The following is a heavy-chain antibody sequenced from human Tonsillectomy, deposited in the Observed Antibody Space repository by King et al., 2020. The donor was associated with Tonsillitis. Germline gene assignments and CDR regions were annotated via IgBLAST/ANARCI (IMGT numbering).Heavy chain of an antibody. V-gene: IGHV4-4*07. Sequence: VQLQESGPGLVKPSETLSLTCTVSVGSISGYYWSWIRQPAGRGLEWIVRIYTSGSTNYNPSLKSRVTMSVEMSKNQFSLHLSSVTAADTAVYYCARTRGSYSLDYWGQGARVTVSS. D-gene: IGHD1-26*01. CDR2: IYTSGST. J-gene: IGHJ4*02. CDR1: VGSISGYY. CDR3: ARTRGSYSLDY.